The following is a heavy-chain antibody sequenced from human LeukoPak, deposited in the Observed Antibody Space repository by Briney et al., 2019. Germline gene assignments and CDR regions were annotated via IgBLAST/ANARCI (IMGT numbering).Heavy chain of an antibody. CDR3: ASYDSSGYYDPRFDY. Sequence: GGSLRLSCAASGFTVSSNYMSWVRQAPGKGLEWVSVIYSGGSTYYSDSVKGRFTISRDNSKNTLYLQMNSLRAEDTAVYYCASYDSSGYYDPRFDYWGQGTLVTVSS. V-gene: IGHV3-53*01. J-gene: IGHJ4*02. D-gene: IGHD3-22*01. CDR2: IYSGGST. CDR1: GFTVSSNY.